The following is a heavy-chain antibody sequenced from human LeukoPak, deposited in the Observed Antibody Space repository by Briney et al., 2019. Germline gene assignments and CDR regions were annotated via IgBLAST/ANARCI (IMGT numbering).Heavy chain of an antibody. V-gene: IGHV3-7*03. J-gene: IGHJ4*02. Sequence: GGSLRLSCAASGFTFSNYYISWVRQAPGKGLEWVANIKQDGSEKYYVDSVKGRFTISRDNAQSSLYLQMNSLRAEDTAVYYCAKPDTAMGKGDYWGQGTLVTVSS. D-gene: IGHD5-18*01. CDR3: AKPDTAMGKGDY. CDR2: IKQDGSEK. CDR1: GFTFSNYY.